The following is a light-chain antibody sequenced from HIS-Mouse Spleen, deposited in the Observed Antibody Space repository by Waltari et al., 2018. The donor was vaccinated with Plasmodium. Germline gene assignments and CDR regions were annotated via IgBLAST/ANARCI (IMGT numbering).Light chain of an antibody. CDR1: SSDVGGYHY. J-gene: IGLJ2*01. Sequence: QSALTQPASVSGSPGQSITISCTGTSSDVGGYHYVSWYQPHPGKAPKLMIYDVRNRRAGVSNRFSGSQSGNTASLTISGLQAEDEADYYCSSYTSSSTVVFGGGTKLTVL. CDR2: DVR. V-gene: IGLV2-14*03. CDR3: SSYTSSSTVV.